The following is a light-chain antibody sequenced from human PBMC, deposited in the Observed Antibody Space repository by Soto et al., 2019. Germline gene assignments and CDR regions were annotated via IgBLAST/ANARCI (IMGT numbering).Light chain of an antibody. CDR2: GAS. J-gene: IGKJ2*01. Sequence: EIVQTQSPATLSLSPWERATLSCRASQSVSSNVAWYQQIPGQTPRLLIYGASTRATGIPVRFSGSGSGTEFTLTISSLQSEDFAVYYCHQYDDGPYTFGQGTKVDTK. CDR3: HQYDDGPYT. CDR1: QSVSSN. V-gene: IGKV3-15*01.